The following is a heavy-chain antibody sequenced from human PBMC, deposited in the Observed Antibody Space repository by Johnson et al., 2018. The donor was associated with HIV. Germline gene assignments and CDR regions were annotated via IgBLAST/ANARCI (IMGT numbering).Heavy chain of an antibody. CDR3: ARDKGGIVGYDAVES. Sequence: QVQLVESGGGVVQPGRSLRLSCAASGFTFSSYAMHWVRQAPGKGLEWVAVISYDGSNKYYADSVRGRFTISRDNSKHTLDLQMNSRRAEDTAVYYCARDKGGIVGYDAVESGGQGTMGTVSS. V-gene: IGHV3-30-3*01. J-gene: IGHJ3*02. D-gene: IGHD1-26*01. CDR2: ISYDGSNK. CDR1: GFTFSSYA.